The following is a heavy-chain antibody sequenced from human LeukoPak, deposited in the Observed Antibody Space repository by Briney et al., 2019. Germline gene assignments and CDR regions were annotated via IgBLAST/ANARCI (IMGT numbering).Heavy chain of an antibody. V-gene: IGHV3-30*02. J-gene: IGHJ4*02. CDR1: GFTFSSYG. D-gene: IGHD4-17*01. CDR3: AKGTIYGDYVYDY. CDR2: IRYDGSNK. Sequence: GGSLRLSCAASGFTFSSYGMHWVRQAPGKGLEWVAFIRYDGSNKYYADSVKGRFTISRDNSKNTLYLQMNSLRAEDTAVYYCAKGTIYGDYVYDYWGQGTLVTVSS.